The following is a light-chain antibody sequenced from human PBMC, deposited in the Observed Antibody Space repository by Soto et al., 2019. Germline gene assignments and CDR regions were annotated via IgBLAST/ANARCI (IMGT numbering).Light chain of an antibody. V-gene: IGKV3-20*01. CDR2: GAS. CDR1: QSVSSY. J-gene: IGKJ1*01. CDR3: QQYGGSPRT. Sequence: EIVMTQSPATLSLSPEERATLSCRASQSVSSYLAWYQQKPGQAPRLLIFGASNRATGIPDRFSGSGSGTDFTLTISRLEPEDFAVYHCQQYGGSPRTFGQGTKVDIK.